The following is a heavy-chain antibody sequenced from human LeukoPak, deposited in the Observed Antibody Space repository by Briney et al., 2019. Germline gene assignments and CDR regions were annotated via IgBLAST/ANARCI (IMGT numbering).Heavy chain of an antibody. CDR1: GYTSTSYG. D-gene: IGHD3-9*01. CDR2: ISAYNGNT. V-gene: IGHV1-18*01. Sequence: ASVKVSCKASGYTSTSYGISWVRQAPGQGLEWMGWISAYNGNTNYAQKLQGRVTMTTDTSTSTAYMELRSLRSDDTAVYYCARAPNFDWLLSPFDYWGQGTLVTVSS. CDR3: ARAPNFDWLLSPFDY. J-gene: IGHJ4*02.